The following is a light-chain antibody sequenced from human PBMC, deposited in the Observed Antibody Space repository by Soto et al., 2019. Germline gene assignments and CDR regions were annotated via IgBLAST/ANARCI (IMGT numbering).Light chain of an antibody. CDR2: DDS. CDR3: QVWDSSSDHPGWV. Sequence: SYELTQPPSVSVAPGQTARLTCGGNNIGSKSVHWYQQKPSQAPVLVVYDDSDLPSGIPERFSGSNSGNTATLTISRVEAGDEDDYYCQVWDSSSDHPGWVFGGGTQLTVL. CDR1: NIGSKS. J-gene: IGLJ3*02. V-gene: IGLV3-21*02.